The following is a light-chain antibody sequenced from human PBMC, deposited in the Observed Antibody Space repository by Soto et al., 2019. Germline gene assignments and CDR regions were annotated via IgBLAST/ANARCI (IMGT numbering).Light chain of an antibody. CDR3: QQYGSSPIT. CDR1: QSSSSTY. Sequence: ELAFMNAPGTLSLSPGERASLSWRATQSSSSTYLAWYQQKPGQAPRLLIYGASSRATGIPDRFSGSGSGTDFTLTISRLEPEDFAVYYCQQYGSSPITFGEGTKVEMK. CDR2: GAS. V-gene: IGKV3-20*01. J-gene: IGKJ4*01.